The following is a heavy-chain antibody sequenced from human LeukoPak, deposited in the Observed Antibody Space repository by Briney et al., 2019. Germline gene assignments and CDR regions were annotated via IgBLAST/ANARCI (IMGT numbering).Heavy chain of an antibody. J-gene: IGHJ6*02. CDR2: ISGSGGST. CDR1: GFTFSSYA. Sequence: GGSLRLSCAASGFTFSSYAMSWVRQAPGKGLEWVSAISGSGGSTYYADSVKGRFTISRDNSKNTLYLQMNSLRAEDTAVYYCARLYYDSSGYYYASSGYYYYGMDVWGQGTTVTVSS. V-gene: IGHV3-23*01. CDR3: ARLYYDSSGYYYASSGYYYYGMDV. D-gene: IGHD3-22*01.